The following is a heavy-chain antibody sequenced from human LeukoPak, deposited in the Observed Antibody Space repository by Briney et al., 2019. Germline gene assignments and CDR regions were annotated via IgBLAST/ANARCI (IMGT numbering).Heavy chain of an antibody. Sequence: SETLSLTCTVSGGSISSYYWSWIRQPAGKGLEWIGHIYTSGSTNYNPSLKSRVTMSVDTSKNQFSLKLSSVTAADTAVYYCARHGLLWFGELLNWFDPWGQGTLVTVSS. CDR3: ARHGLLWFGELLNWFDP. CDR2: IYTSGST. D-gene: IGHD3-10*01. CDR1: GGSISSYY. V-gene: IGHV4-4*07. J-gene: IGHJ5*02.